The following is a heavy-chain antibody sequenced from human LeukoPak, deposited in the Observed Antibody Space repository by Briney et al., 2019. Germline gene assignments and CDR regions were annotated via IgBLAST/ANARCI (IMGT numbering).Heavy chain of an antibody. CDR1: GFTFSSYG. CDR3: AKSVIGCGGDCYYFDC. J-gene: IGHJ4*02. D-gene: IGHD2-21*02. V-gene: IGHV3-33*06. Sequence: PGGSLRLSCAASGFTFSSYGMHWVRQAPGKGLEWVAVIWYDGSNKYYADSVKGRFTISRDNSKNTLYLQMNSLRAEDTAVYYCAKSVIGCGGDCYYFDCWGQRTLVTVSS. CDR2: IWYDGSNK.